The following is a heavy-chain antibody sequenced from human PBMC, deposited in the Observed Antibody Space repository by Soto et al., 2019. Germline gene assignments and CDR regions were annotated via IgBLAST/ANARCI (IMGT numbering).Heavy chain of an antibody. D-gene: IGHD3-22*01. J-gene: IGHJ4*02. Sequence: ELHLVESGGGLVKPGGSLRLSCAASELTFSSYGMNWVRQAPGKGLEWVSAISSSTRFIHYADSVKGRFTISRDNAKNSLYLQMTSLRPEHTAMYYCASGYNDRISFYFDSWGPGTLVTVSS. CDR2: ISSSTRFI. CDR1: ELTFSSYG. CDR3: ASGYNDRISFYFDS. V-gene: IGHV3-21*01.